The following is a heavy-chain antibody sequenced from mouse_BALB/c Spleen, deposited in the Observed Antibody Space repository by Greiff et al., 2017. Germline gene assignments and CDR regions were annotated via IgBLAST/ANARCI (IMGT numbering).Heavy chain of an antibody. J-gene: IGHJ3*01. D-gene: IGHD3-1*01. Sequence: EVKLVESGGGLVKPGGSLKLSCAASGFTFSDYYMYWVRQTPEKRLEWVATISDGGSYTYYPDSVKGRFTISRDNAKNNLYLQMSSLKSEDTAMYYCAREARATWFAYWGQGTLVTVSA. CDR3: AREARATWFAY. CDR1: GFTFSDYY. V-gene: IGHV5-4*02. CDR2: ISDGGSYT.